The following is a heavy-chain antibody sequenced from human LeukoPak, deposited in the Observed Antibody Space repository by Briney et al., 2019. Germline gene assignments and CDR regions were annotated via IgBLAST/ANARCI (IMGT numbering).Heavy chain of an antibody. J-gene: IGHJ4*02. CDR3: AREWELGFFDY. CDR2: IKQDGSEK. V-gene: IGHV3-7*01. D-gene: IGHD1-26*01. CDR1: GLTFSSYW. Sequence: GGSLRLSCAASGLTFSSYWMSWVRQAPGKGLEWVANIKQDGSEKYYVDSVKGRFTISRDNAKNSLYLQMNSLRAEDTAVYYCAREWELGFFDYWGQGTLVTVSS.